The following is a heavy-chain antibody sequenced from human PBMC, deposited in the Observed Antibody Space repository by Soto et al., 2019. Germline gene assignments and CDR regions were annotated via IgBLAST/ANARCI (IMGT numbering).Heavy chain of an antibody. CDR2: INHSGST. Sequence: PSETLSLTCAVYGGSFSGYYWSWIRQPPGKGLEWIGEINHSGSTNYNPSLKSRVTISVDTSKNQFSLKLSSVTAADTAVYYCARGHDYSLDYWGQGTLVTVSS. J-gene: IGHJ4*02. D-gene: IGHD4-4*01. CDR1: GGSFSGYY. CDR3: ARGHDYSLDY. V-gene: IGHV4-34*01.